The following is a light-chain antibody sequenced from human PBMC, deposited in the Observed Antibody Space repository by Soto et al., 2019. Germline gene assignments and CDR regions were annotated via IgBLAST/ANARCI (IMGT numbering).Light chain of an antibody. CDR2: DAS. V-gene: IGKV3-11*01. J-gene: IGKJ1*01. Sequence: EIVLTQSPATLSLSPGEIATLSCRASQSVSSYLAWYQQKPGQAPRLLIYDASNRATGIPARCSGSGSGTDFTLTISSLEPEDFAVYYCQQRSNWPPGPFGQGTKVEIK. CDR1: QSVSSY. CDR3: QQRSNWPPGP.